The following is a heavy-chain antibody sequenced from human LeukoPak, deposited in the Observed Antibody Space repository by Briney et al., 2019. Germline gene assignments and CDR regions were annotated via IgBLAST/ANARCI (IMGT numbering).Heavy chain of an antibody. J-gene: IGHJ4*02. V-gene: IGHV3-20*04. D-gene: IGHD3-3*01. CDR1: GFTFDNYG. CDR3: ARGYYNFWSGYRAEYYFDY. CDR2: VNWNGGST. Sequence: GGSLRLSCAASGFTFDNYGMTWVRQGPGKGLEWVSGVNWNGGSTGYADSVKGRFTISRDNAKNSLYLQMNSLRAEDTAVYYCARGYYNFWSGYRAEYYFDYWGQGTLVTVSS.